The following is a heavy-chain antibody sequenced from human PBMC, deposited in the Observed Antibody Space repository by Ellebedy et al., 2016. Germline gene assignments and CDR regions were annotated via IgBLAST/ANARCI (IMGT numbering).Heavy chain of an antibody. Sequence: ASVKVSCKASGGTFSTYGISWVRQPPGQGLEWLGWIIPVLGIANYAQRFQGRVTITADKSTSTAYMELNSLRSDDTALYYCATEKETFDIWGQGTLVTVSS. CDR2: IIPVLGIA. D-gene: IGHD5-24*01. CDR1: GGTFSTYG. V-gene: IGHV1-69*10. J-gene: IGHJ3*02. CDR3: ATEKETFDI.